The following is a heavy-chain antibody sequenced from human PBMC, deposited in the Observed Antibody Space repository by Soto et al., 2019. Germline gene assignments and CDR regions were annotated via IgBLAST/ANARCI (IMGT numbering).Heavy chain of an antibody. CDR1: GGSISSSNW. CDR3: ASQRYYYDSSGSYYYYGMDV. CDR2: IYHSGST. V-gene: IGHV4-4*02. J-gene: IGHJ6*02. D-gene: IGHD3-22*01. Sequence: SETLSLTCAVSGGSISSSNWWSWVRQPPGKGLEWIGEIYHSGSTNYNPSLKSRVTISVDKSKNQFSLKLSSVTAADTAVYYCASQRYYYDSSGSYYYYGMDVWGQGTTVTVSS.